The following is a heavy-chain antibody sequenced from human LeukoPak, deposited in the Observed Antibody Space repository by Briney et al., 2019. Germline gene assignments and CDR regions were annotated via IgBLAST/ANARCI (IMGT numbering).Heavy chain of an antibody. CDR2: LYYSGST. CDR3: ARHGVMVYAFTNWFDP. CDR1: DGSISNSNYY. J-gene: IGHJ5*02. V-gene: IGHV4-39*01. Sequence: SETLSHTCTVSDGSISNSNYYWGWIRQSPGKGLQWIGSLYYSGSTFYNPSLKSRVTISVDTPKNQFSLKLSSVTAADTAVYYRARHGVMVYAFTNWFDPWGQGSRVTVSS. D-gene: IGHD2-8*01.